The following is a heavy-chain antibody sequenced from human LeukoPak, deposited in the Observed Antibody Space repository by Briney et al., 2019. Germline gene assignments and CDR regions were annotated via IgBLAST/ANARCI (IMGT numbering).Heavy chain of an antibody. D-gene: IGHD4-17*01. CDR1: GASVTSYY. CDR2: VDIRGRT. V-gene: IGHV4-4*07. CDR3: AGASGLTETTFDFGV. Sequence: SETPSLTCNVSGASVTSYYWSWIRQPAGQRLEWLGRVDIRGRTNYNPSLKRRVSISLDTSQNHFSLKLTSVTAADTAVYFCAGASGLTETTFDFGVWGQGALVTVSS. J-gene: IGHJ4*02.